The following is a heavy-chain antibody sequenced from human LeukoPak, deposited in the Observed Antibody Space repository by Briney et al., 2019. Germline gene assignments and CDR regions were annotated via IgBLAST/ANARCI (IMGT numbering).Heavy chain of an antibody. Sequence: LPGGSLRLSCAASGFTFDDYAMHWVRQAPGKGLEWVSLISGDGGSTYYADSVKGRFTTSRDNSKNSLYLQMNSLRTEDTALYYCASLGYDFWSGYYRTYYYYYYMDVWGKGTTVTVSS. CDR2: ISGDGGST. D-gene: IGHD3-3*01. V-gene: IGHV3-43*02. CDR1: GFTFDDYA. J-gene: IGHJ6*03. CDR3: ASLGYDFWSGYYRTYYYYYYMDV.